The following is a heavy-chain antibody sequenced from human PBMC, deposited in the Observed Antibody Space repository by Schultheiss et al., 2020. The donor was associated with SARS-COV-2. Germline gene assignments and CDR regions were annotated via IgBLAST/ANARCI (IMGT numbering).Heavy chain of an antibody. CDR3: ARDGRRIAAAGVEPGLFDY. J-gene: IGHJ4*02. CDR2: ISWNSGSI. D-gene: IGHD6-13*01. V-gene: IGHV3-9*01. Sequence: GGSLRLSCAASGFTFDDYAMHWVRQAPGKGLEWVSGISWNSGSIGYADTVKGRFTISRDNAKNSLYLQMNSVRAEDTAVYYCARDGRRIAAAGVEPGLFDYWGQGTLVTVSS. CDR1: GFTFDDYA.